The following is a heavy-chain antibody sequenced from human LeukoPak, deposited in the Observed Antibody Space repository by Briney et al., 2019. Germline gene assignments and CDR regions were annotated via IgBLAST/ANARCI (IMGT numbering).Heavy chain of an antibody. CDR1: GYSFTNYW. D-gene: IGHD1-26*01. V-gene: IGHV5-51*01. Sequence: GESLKISCKGSGYSFTNYWIGWVRQMPGKGLEWMGIIYPGDSDTRYSPSFQGQVTLSADKSINTAYLQWGSLKASDTAMYYCARPRSVGAALHAFDIWGQGTMVTVSS. CDR2: IYPGDSDT. CDR3: ARPRSVGAALHAFDI. J-gene: IGHJ3*02.